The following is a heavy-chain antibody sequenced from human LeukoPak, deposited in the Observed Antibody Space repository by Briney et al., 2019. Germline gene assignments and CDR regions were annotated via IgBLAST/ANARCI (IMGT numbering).Heavy chain of an antibody. CDR3: ARSGSSYYFDY. J-gene: IGHJ4*02. CDR1: GGSISSYY. CDR2: ICYSGST. Sequence: SETLSLTCTVSGGSISSYYWSWIRQPPGKGLEWIGYICYSGSTNYNPSLKSRVTISVDTSKNQFSLKLSSVTAADTAVYYCARSGSSYYFDYWGQGTLVTVSS. D-gene: IGHD1-26*01. V-gene: IGHV4-59*01.